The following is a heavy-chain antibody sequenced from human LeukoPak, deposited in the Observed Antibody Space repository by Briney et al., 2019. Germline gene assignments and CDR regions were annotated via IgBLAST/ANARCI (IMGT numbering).Heavy chain of an antibody. J-gene: IGHJ4*02. D-gene: IGHD2-8*02. Sequence: GGSLRLSCAASGFTLSTSEVNWVRQAPGKGLEWVSFMSSSGKRGSTIYYADSVKGRFTISRDNAKNSLFLQMNSPRAEDTAVYYCARFTRNTGGFQWGQGTLVTVSS. CDR1: GFTLSTSE. CDR2: MSSSGKRGSTI. CDR3: ARFTRNTGGFQ. V-gene: IGHV3-48*03.